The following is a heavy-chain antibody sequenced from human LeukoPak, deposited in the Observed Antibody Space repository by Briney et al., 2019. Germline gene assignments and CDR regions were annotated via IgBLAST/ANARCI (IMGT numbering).Heavy chain of an antibody. CDR2: IYTSGST. CDR3: ARDIGRTTVTKDAFDI. V-gene: IGHV4-4*07. Sequence: PSETLSLTCTVSGGSISSYYWSWIRQPAGKGLEWIGRIYTSGSTNYNPSLKSRVTMSVDTSKNQFSLKLSSVTAADTAVYYCARDIGRTTVTKDAFDIWGQGTMVTVSS. D-gene: IGHD4-11*01. CDR1: GGSISSYY. J-gene: IGHJ3*02.